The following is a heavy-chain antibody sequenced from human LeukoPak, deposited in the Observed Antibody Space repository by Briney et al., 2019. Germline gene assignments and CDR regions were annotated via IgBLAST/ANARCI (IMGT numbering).Heavy chain of an antibody. CDR3: ARYVWGSYPGLYYFDY. V-gene: IGHV4-39*07. Sequence: KPSETLSLTCSVSGGSISSSRSYWGWIRQTPGKGLEWVGSIYYNGDTYYNPSFKSRVTISVDTSKNQFSLKLSSVTAADTAVYYCARYVWGSYPGLYYFDYWGQGTLVTVSS. CDR2: IYYNGDT. CDR1: GGSISSSRSY. D-gene: IGHD3-16*02. J-gene: IGHJ4*02.